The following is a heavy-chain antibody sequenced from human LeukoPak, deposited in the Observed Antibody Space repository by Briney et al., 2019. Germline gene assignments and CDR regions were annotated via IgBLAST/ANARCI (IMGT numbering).Heavy chain of an antibody. CDR3: ARGLTGYSSGSYDY. CDR1: GFSVSNNY. V-gene: IGHV4-34*01. J-gene: IGHJ4*02. CDR2: INHSGST. D-gene: IGHD6-19*01. Sequence: PGGSLRLSCAASGFSVSNNYMSWVRQAPGKGLEWIGEINHSGSTNYNPSLKSRVTISVDTSKNQFSLKLSSVTAADTAVYYCARGLTGYSSGSYDYWGQGTLVTVSS.